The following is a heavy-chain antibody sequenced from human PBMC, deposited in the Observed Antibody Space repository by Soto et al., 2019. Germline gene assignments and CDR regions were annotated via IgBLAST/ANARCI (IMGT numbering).Heavy chain of an antibody. CDR3: AREIEVTGSRSFDY. V-gene: IGHV1-2*02. D-gene: IGHD1-1*01. J-gene: IGHJ4*02. CDR1: GYTFSAYF. Sequence: ASVKVSCKXSGYTFSAYFIHWVRQAPGQRLEWMGWMNPKSGGTSSAEKFQGRVTLTWDTSITTAYMDLTRLTSDDTAVYYCAREIEVTGSRSFDYWGQGTLVTVSS. CDR2: MNPKSGGT.